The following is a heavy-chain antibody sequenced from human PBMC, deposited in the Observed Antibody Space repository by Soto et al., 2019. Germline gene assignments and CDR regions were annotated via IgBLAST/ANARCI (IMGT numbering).Heavy chain of an antibody. Sequence: QVQLVESGGGVVQPGRSLRLSCAASGLTFSRYTMHWVRQAPGKGLEWVAVISYDGNNKYYADSVKGRFTISRDNSKNTLSLQMNSPRPEDTAVYYCARFRSERPFDYWGQGTLVTVSS. J-gene: IGHJ4*02. CDR3: ARFRSERPFDY. V-gene: IGHV3-30-3*01. CDR2: ISYDGNNK. CDR1: GLTFSRYT.